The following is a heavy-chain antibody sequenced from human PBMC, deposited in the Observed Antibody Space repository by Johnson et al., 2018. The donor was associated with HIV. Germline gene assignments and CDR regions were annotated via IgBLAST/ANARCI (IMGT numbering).Heavy chain of an antibody. V-gene: IGHV3-15*05. Sequence: VQLVESGGGVVQPGGSLRLSCAASGFTFSNAWMSWVRQAPGKGLEWVGRIKSKTDGGSRDYADSVKGRFTISRDNAKNSLYLQMNSLRAEDTALYYCARGIVGATYAFDIWGQGTMVTVSS. CDR2: IKSKTDGGSR. J-gene: IGHJ3*02. D-gene: IGHD1-26*01. CDR3: ARGIVGATYAFDI. CDR1: GFTFSNAW.